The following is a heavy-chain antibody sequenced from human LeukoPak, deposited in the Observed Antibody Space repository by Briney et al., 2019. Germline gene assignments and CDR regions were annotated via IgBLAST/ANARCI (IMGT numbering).Heavy chain of an antibody. CDR1: GFAITDHH. CDR3: VRVITTSSGWYHFDN. CDR2: RQTTKPNSCTT. Sequence: GGPLRLFCAASGFAITDHHMDWARRAPGEGIEGVGRRQTTKPNSCTTEYAASVKGRFTISRDDSKTSLYLKLNSLKTEDTAVYYCVRVITTSSGWYHFDNWGQRTLVTVSS. D-gene: IGHD6-13*01. V-gene: IGHV3-72*01. J-gene: IGHJ4*02.